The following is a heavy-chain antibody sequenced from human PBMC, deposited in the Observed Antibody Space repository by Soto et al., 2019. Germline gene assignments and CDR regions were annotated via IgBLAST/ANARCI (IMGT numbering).Heavy chain of an antibody. J-gene: IGHJ4*02. CDR1: GGSFSGYY. CDR2: INHSGST. D-gene: IGHD7-27*01. V-gene: IGHV4-34*01. CDR3: ARGWGRIFDY. Sequence: QVQLQQWGAGLLKPSETLSLTCAVYGGSFSGYYWSWIRQPPGKGLEWIGEINHSGSTNYNPSLKIRVTISVDASKNQFSLKLSSVTAADTAVYYCARGWGRIFDYWGQGTLVTVSS.